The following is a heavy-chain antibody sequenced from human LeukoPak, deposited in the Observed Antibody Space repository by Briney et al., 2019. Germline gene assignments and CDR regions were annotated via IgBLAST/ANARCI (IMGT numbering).Heavy chain of an antibody. J-gene: IGHJ4*02. CDR3: ARDMVDGGPDY. CDR1: GGSISSYY. CDR2: IYYSGST. Sequence: SETLSLTCTVSGGSISSYYWSWIRQPPGKGLEWIGYIYYSGSTNYNPSLKSRVTISVDTSKNQFSLKLSSVTAADTAVYYCARDMVDGGPDYRGQGTLVTVSS. V-gene: IGHV4-59*01. D-gene: IGHD4/OR15-4a*01.